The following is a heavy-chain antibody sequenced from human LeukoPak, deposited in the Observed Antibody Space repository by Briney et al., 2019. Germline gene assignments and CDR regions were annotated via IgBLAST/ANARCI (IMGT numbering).Heavy chain of an antibody. J-gene: IGHJ4*02. CDR2: IKSKTDGGTT. CDR1: GFTFSNAW. D-gene: IGHD3-9*01. Sequence: GGSLRLSCAASGFTFSNAWMTWVPQAPGKGLEGVGRIKSKTDGGTTDYAAPVKGRFTITRDDSKNTLFLQMNSLKTEDTAVYYCTTRLLRYFDWLLSYDDWGQGTLVTVSS. V-gene: IGHV3-15*01. CDR3: TTRLLRYFDWLLSYDD.